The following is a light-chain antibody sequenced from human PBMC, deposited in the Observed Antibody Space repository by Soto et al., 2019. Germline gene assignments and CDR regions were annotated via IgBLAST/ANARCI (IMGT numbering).Light chain of an antibody. Sequence: EIVLTQSPGTLSLSPGERATLSCRASQSVSNNYLAWYQQKPGQAPRLLIHGASNRATGIPARFSGSGSGTDFTLTISRLEPEDFVAYYCQQYATDPLTFGGGTKVEIK. CDR3: QQYATDPLT. V-gene: IGKV3-20*01. CDR1: QSVSNNY. J-gene: IGKJ4*01. CDR2: GAS.